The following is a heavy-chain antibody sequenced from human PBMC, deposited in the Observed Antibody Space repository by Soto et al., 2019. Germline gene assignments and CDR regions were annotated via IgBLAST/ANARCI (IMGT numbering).Heavy chain of an antibody. CDR3: AKGGAAARTHFDY. Sequence: GGSLRLSCAASEFTLTNFGMSWVRQSPGKGLEWVSAIAATDGRTYYADSVKGRFTISRDSSRNTLSVQMNSLRAEDTALYYCAKGGAAARTHFDYWGQGTLVTVSS. D-gene: IGHD6-13*01. V-gene: IGHV3-23*01. CDR1: EFTLTNFG. CDR2: IAATDGRT. J-gene: IGHJ4*02.